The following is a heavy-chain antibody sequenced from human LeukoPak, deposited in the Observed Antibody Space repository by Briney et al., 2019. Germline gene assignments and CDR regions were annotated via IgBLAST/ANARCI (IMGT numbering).Heavy chain of an antibody. J-gene: IGHJ5*02. V-gene: IGHV3-7*03. D-gene: IGHD3-22*01. CDR1: GFTFTSYW. Sequence: GGSLRLSCAASGFTFTSYWMTWVRQVPGKGLEWVANIKQDGSEKYYVDSVKGRFTISRDNAKNSLYLQMNSLRAEDTAVYYCARPFRQFDSSSSYYSFDLWGRGTVVTVSS. CDR3: ARPFRQFDSSSSYYSFDL. CDR2: IKQDGSEK.